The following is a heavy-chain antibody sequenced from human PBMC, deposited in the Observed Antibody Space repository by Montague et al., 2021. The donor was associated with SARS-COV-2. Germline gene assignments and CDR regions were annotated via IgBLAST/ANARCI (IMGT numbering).Heavy chain of an antibody. V-gene: IGHV3-33*08. CDR3: ARVLSYYGMDV. J-gene: IGHJ6*02. CDR2: IWYDGSNK. Sequence: SLRLSCAASGFTFSSYAMHWVRQAPGKGLEWVAVIWYDGSNKYYADSVKGRFTISRDNSKNTLYLQMNSLRAEHTAVYYCARVLSYYGMDVWGQGTTVTVSS. CDR1: GFTFSSYA.